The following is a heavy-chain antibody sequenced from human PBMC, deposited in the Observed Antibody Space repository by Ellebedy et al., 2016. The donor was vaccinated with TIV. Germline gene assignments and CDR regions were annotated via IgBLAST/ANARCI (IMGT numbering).Heavy chain of an antibody. CDR1: GFTFSDYA. CDR3: AKGALWFGEIDAFDV. CDR2: ISYDGNKT. V-gene: IGHV3-30-3*01. D-gene: IGHD3-10*01. J-gene: IGHJ3*01. Sequence: GGSLRLXCAASGFTFSDYAMHWVRQAPGKGLEWAALISYDGNKTDHADSVKGRFTISRDNSKNTLYLHMSSLRVEDTAVYYCAKGALWFGEIDAFDVWGQGTMVTVSS.